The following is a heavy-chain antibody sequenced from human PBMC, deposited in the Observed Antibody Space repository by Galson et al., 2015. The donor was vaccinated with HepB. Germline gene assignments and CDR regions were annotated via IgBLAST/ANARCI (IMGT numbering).Heavy chain of an antibody. D-gene: IGHD2-2*01. V-gene: IGHV1-69*13. J-gene: IGHJ3*02. CDR2: IIPIFGTA. CDR3: ARDRGYCSSTSCSSDAFDI. Sequence: SVKVSCKASGGTFSSYAISWVRQAPGQGLEWMGGIIPIFGTANYAQKFQGRVTITADESTSTAYMELSSLRSEDTAVYYCARDRGYCSSTSCSSDAFDIWGQGTMVTVSS. CDR1: GGTFSSYA.